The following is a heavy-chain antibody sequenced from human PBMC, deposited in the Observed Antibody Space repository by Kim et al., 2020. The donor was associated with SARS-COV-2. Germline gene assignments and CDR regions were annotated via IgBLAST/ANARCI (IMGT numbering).Heavy chain of an antibody. CDR1: GFTFSSYA. CDR3: AKAAGRRYFDWYYYGMDV. Sequence: GGSLRLSCAASGFTFSSYAMSWVRQAPGKGLEWVSAISGSGGSTYYADSVKGRFTISRDNSKNTLYLQMNSLRAEDTAVYYCAKAAGRRYFDWYYYGMDVWGQGTTVTVSS. CDR2: ISGSGGST. J-gene: IGHJ6*02. V-gene: IGHV3-23*01. D-gene: IGHD3-9*01.